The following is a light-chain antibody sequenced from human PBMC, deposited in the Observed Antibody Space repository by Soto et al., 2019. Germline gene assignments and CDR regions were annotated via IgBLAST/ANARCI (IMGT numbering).Light chain of an antibody. CDR3: QQYYSYPPT. V-gene: IGKV1-8*01. J-gene: IGKJ1*01. Sequence: IRMNQSPSFLSAYIGDRVTITCRASQDISSWLVWYQQKPGKAPKLLIHATSGLQSGVPSRFSGSGSGTDFTLTISNLQSEDFATYYCQQYYSYPPTFGQGAKADVK. CDR2: ATS. CDR1: QDISSW.